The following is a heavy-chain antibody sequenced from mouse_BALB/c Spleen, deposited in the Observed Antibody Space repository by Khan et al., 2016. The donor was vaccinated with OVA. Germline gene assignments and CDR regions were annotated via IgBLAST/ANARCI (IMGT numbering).Heavy chain of an antibody. V-gene: IGHV1S135*01. Sequence: EVELVESGPELMKPGASVKISCKASGYSFTSYYIHWVKQSPGKSLEWIGYIDPFNGGTSYNPKFKGKATLTVDKSSSTAYMHLSSLTSDDSAVYYCARHGYGAGFAYWGQGTLVTVSA. CDR1: GYSFTSYY. CDR3: ARHGYGAGFAY. J-gene: IGHJ3*01. D-gene: IGHD2-2*01. CDR2: IDPFNGGT.